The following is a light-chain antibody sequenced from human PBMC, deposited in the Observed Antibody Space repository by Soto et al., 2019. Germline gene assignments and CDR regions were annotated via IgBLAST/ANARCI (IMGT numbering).Light chain of an antibody. CDR2: SSN. J-gene: IGLJ3*02. CDR3: AAWDDSLSAWV. Sequence: QSVLTQPPSASGTPGQRVTISCSGSSTNIGSHTVNWYQQVPGTAPKLLIYSSNLRPSGVPDRFSGSKSATSASLAVSGLRSEDEANYYCAAWDDSLSAWVFGGGTKVTVL. V-gene: IGLV1-44*01. CDR1: STNIGSHT.